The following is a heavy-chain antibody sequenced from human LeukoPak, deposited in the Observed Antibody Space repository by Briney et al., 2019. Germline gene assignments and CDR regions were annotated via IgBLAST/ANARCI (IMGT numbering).Heavy chain of an antibody. Sequence: PSETLSLTCAVYGGSFSGYYWCWIRKPPGKGLEWKGEINHSGSTNYNPSLKSRVTISVDTSKNQFSLKLSSVTAADTAVYYCARARPPHYYDSSGYCLGVFDTWGQGTMVTVSS. J-gene: IGHJ3*02. CDR2: INHSGST. CDR3: ARARPPHYYDSSGYCLGVFDT. V-gene: IGHV4-34*01. D-gene: IGHD3-22*01. CDR1: GGSFSGYY.